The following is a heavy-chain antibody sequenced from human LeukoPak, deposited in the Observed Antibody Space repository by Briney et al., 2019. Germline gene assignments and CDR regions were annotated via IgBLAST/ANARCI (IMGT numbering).Heavy chain of an antibody. CDR1: GFTVSSNY. D-gene: IGHD2-15*01. V-gene: IGHV3-66*01. Sequence: GGPLRLSCAASGFTVSSNYMSWVRQAPGKGLEWVSVIYSGGSTYYADSVKGRFTISRDNSKNTLYLQMNSLSAEDTAVYYCSKTPAGTYSLDDWGQGTLVTVSS. CDR3: SKTPAGTYSLDD. CDR2: IYSGGST. J-gene: IGHJ4*02.